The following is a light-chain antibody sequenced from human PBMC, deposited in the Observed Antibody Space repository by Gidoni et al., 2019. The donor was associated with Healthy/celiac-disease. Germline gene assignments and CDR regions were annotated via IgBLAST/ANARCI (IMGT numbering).Light chain of an antibody. Sequence: QSALPPPASVSGSPGQSITLSCTGTSSDVGSYNLVSWYQQHPGKAPKLMIYEVSKRPAGVSNRFSGSKSGNTASLTSSGRQAEDEADYYCCSYAGSSTWVFGGGTKLTVL. CDR1: SSDVGSYNL. CDR3: CSYAGSSTWV. V-gene: IGLV2-23*02. CDR2: EVS. J-gene: IGLJ3*02.